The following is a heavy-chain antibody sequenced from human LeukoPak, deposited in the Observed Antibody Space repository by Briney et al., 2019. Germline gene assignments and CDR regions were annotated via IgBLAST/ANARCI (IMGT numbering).Heavy chain of an antibody. V-gene: IGHV3-11*01. CDR2: ISGVYDNI. D-gene: IGHD1-26*01. CDR1: GFTFSEYY. Sequence: GGSLRLSCAASGFTFSEYYMTWIRQAPGKGLEWVSYISGVYDNIFYGNSVKGRFTISRDNARKSVYLQMNSLRAEDTAVYYCARGGAHGMDVWGQGTTVTVSS. CDR3: ARGGAHGMDV. J-gene: IGHJ6*02.